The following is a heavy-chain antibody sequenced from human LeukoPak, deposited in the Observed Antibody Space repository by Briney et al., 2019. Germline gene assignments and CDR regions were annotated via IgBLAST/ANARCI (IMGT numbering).Heavy chain of an antibody. D-gene: IGHD6-13*01. J-gene: IGHJ4*02. CDR2: MKQDGSEI. CDR1: GFTFSRYW. V-gene: IGHV3-7*01. CDR3: ARANNSSWHN. Sequence: PGGSLRLSCVGSGFTFSRYWLNWVRQAPGKGLEWVANMKQDGSEIYYLDSVKGRFTISRDNAKNSVYLQMNGLKAEDTAVYHCARANNSSWHNWGQGTLVTVSS.